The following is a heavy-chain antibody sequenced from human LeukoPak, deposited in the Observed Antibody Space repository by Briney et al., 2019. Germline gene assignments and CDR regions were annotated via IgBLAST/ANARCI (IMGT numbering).Heavy chain of an antibody. J-gene: IGHJ4*02. CDR3: ASALVPEN. CDR1: GFTLSSYW. CDR2: IKQDGSEK. V-gene: IGHV3-7*01. Sequence: GGSLRLSCAASGFTLSSYWMSWVRQAPGKGLEWVANIKQDGSEKYYVDSVKGRFTISRDNAKNSLYLQMNSLRAEDTAVYYCASALVPENWGQGTLVTVSS. D-gene: IGHD6-6*01.